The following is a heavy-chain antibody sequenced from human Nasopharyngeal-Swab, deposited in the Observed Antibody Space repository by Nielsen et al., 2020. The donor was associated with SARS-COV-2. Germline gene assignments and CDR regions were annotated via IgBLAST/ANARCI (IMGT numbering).Heavy chain of an antibody. CDR2: VYPGDSDT. CDR1: GSGFTTYW. V-gene: IGHV5-51*01. J-gene: IGHJ4*02. D-gene: IGHD2-21*01. CDR3: ARPSFHEGFDY. Sequence: GESLKISCKGSGSGFTTYWIAWVRQMPGKGLEYMGIVYPGDSDTRYNPSFQGQVTISADKSTDTAYLQWSSLKASGTAMYYCARPSFHEGFDYWGQGTLVTVSS.